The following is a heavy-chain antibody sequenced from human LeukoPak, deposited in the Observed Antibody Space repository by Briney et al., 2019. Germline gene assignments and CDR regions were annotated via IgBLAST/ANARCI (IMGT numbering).Heavy chain of an antibody. D-gene: IGHD2-15*01. CDR1: GFTFSNFW. CDR3: ARDWYCSGGSCCNDY. CDR2: IKQDRSEK. Sequence: PGGSLRLSCAASGFTFSNFWMNWVRQTPGKGLEWVAKIKQDRSEKYYVDSVKWRFTISRDNAKNSVYLQMNSLRAEDTAVYFCARDWYCSGGSCCNDYWGQGTLVTVSS. J-gene: IGHJ4*02. V-gene: IGHV3-7*01.